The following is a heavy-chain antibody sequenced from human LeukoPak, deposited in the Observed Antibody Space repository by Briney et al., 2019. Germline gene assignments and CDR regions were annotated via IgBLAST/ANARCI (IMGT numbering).Heavy chain of an antibody. V-gene: IGHV3-30*04. CDR1: GFTFSSYA. CDR2: ISYDGSNK. D-gene: IGHD3-3*01. Sequence: PGGSLRLSCAASGFTFSSYAMHWDRQAPGKGLEWVAVISYDGSNKYYADSVKGRFTISRDNSKNTLYLQMNSLRAEDTAVYYCARATYYDFWSGYPYPYYFDYWGQGTLVTVSS. J-gene: IGHJ4*02. CDR3: ARATYYDFWSGYPYPYYFDY.